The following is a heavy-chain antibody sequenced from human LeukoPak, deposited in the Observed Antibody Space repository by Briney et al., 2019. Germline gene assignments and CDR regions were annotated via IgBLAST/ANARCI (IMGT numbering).Heavy chain of an antibody. V-gene: IGHV3-30-3*01. CDR1: GFTFSNAW. J-gene: IGHJ4*02. D-gene: IGHD2-2*01. CDR2: ISYDGSNK. CDR3: ARDSYQLLSHFAY. Sequence: GGSLRLSCAASGFTFSNAWMSCVRQAPGKGLEWVAVISYDGSNKYYADSVTGRFTISRDNSKNTLYLQMNSLRPEDTAVYYCARDSYQLLSHFAYWGQGTLVTVSS.